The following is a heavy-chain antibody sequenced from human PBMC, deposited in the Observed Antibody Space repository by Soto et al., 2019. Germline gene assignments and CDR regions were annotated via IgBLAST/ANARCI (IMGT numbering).Heavy chain of an antibody. V-gene: IGHV4-34*01. CDR3: ARRFFGYCSSTSCTQIPVIAIRRGYFDY. D-gene: IGHD2-2*01. J-gene: IGHJ4*02. Sequence: SETLSLTCAVYGGSFSGYYWSWIRQPPGKGLEWIGEINHSGSTNYNPSLKSRVTISVDTSKNQFSLKLSSVTAADTAVYYCARRFFGYCSSTSCTQIPVIAIRRGYFDYWGQGTLVTVSS. CDR1: GGSFSGYY. CDR2: INHSGST.